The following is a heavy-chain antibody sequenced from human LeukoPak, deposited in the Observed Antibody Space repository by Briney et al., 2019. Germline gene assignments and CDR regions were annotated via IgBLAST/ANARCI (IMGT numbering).Heavy chain of an antibody. Sequence: PSETLSLTCTVSGGPLSSYYWSWIRQPPGKGLHWIGYIYQSGSTNYNPSLKSRVTISVDTSKNQFSLKLSSVTAADTAVYYCARDYYGSGGADYYYYYGMDVWGQGTTVTVSS. CDR1: GGPLSSYY. J-gene: IGHJ6*02. CDR3: ARDYYGSGGADYYYYYGMDV. D-gene: IGHD3-10*01. CDR2: IYQSGST. V-gene: IGHV4-59*01.